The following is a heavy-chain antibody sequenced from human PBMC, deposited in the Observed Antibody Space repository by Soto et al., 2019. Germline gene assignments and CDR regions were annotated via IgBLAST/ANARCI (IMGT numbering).Heavy chain of an antibody. CDR3: ARSAYSSSWYYFDY. CDR1: GFTFSSYG. D-gene: IGHD6-13*01. V-gene: IGHV3-33*01. Sequence: GGSLRLSCAASGFTFSSYGMHWVRQAPGKGLEWVAVIWYDGSNKYYADSVKGRFTISRDNSKNTLYLQMNSLRAEDTAVYYCARSAYSSSWYYFDYWGQGTLVTVSS. CDR2: IWYDGSNK. J-gene: IGHJ4*02.